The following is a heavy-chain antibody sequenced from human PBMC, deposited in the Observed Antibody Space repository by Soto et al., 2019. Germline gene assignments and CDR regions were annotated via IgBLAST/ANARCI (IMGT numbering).Heavy chain of an antibody. V-gene: IGHV3-30*18. CDR2: ISYDGINK. D-gene: IGHD3-22*01. J-gene: IGHJ3*02. CDR1: GFTFSSYG. CDR3: AKVKMVITIAWDAFDI. Sequence: PGGSLRLSCAASGFTFSSYGRHWVRQAPGKGLEWVAVISYDGINKYYADSVKGRFTISRDTSKNTLYLQMNSLRAEDTAVYYCAKVKMVITIAWDAFDIWGQGTMVTVSS.